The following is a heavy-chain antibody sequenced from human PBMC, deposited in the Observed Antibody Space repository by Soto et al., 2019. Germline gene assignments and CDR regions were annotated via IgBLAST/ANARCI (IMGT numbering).Heavy chain of an antibody. J-gene: IGHJ4*02. CDR3: ANRNYGSEFDY. Sequence: EVQLLESGGGLVQPGGSLRLSCAASGFTFSSYAMNWVRQAPGKGLEWVSVISGSGGRTYYADSVKGRFTISRDNSKNTLYLQMNSLRAEDTAVYYCANRNYGSEFDYWGQGTLVTVSS. CDR1: GFTFSSYA. CDR2: ISGSGGRT. D-gene: IGHD3-10*01. V-gene: IGHV3-23*01.